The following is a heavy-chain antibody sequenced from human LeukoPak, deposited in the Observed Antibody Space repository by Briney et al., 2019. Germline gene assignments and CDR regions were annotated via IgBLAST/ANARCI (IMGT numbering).Heavy chain of an antibody. CDR3: AKEGYSYGLTFDY. CDR1: GFIFSSYA. V-gene: IGHV3-23*01. D-gene: IGHD5-18*01. CDR2: ISGSGSST. Sequence: GGSLRLSCAASGFIFSSYATSWVRQAPGKGLEWVSAISGSGSSTYYVDSVKGRFTISRDNSKNTLYLQMNSLRAEDTAVYYCAKEGYSYGLTFDYWGQGTLVTVSS. J-gene: IGHJ4*02.